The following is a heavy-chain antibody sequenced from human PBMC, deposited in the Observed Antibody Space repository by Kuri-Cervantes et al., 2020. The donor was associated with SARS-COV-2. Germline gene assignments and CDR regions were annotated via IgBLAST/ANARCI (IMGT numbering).Heavy chain of an antibody. Sequence: GESLKISCAASGFTFSSYSMHWVRQAPGKGLVWVSRINSDGSNTNYADSVKGRFTISRDNAKNMLYLQMNSLRAEDTAVYYYARDKHSGVFDIWGQGTMVTVSS. V-gene: IGHV3-74*01. CDR1: GFTFSSYS. J-gene: IGHJ3*02. CDR3: ARDKHSGVFDI. D-gene: IGHD2-8*01. CDR2: INSDGSNT.